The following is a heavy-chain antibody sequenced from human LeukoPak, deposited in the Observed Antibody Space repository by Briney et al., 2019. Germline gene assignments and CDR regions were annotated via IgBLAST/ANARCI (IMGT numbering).Heavy chain of an antibody. CDR1: GFTFSDYY. J-gene: IGHJ4*02. V-gene: IGHV1-2*02. CDR3: ARDNEAAAGLSFDS. D-gene: IGHD6-13*01. CDR2: INPSSGT. Sequence: ASVKVSCTASGFTFSDYYMHWVRQAHEQGLEWVGWINPSSGTNYAQKFQGRVTLTRDTSISAAYMELSSLRYDDTAVYYCARDNEAAAGLSFDSRGQGTLVTVSS.